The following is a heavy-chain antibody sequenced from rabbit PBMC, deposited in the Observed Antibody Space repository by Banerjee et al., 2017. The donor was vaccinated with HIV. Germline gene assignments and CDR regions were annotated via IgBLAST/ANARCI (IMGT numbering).Heavy chain of an antibody. CDR3: ALRYYNSGCFDP. V-gene: IGHV1S45*01. CDR1: GFSFSHSYW. D-gene: IGHD4-1*01. J-gene: IGHJ2*01. Sequence: QEQLEESGGDLVKPEGSLTLTCTASGFSFSHSYWICWVRQAPGKGLEWIACIHAGSSDNTYYASWAKGRFTISKTSSTTVTLQMTSLTAADTATYFCALRYYNSGCFDPWGPGTLVTVS. CDR2: IHAGSSDNT.